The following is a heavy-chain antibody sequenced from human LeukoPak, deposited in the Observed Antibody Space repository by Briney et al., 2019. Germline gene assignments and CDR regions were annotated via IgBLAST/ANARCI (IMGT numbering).Heavy chain of an antibody. V-gene: IGHV3-7*01. CDR3: ARAYCRSTNCCYPS. J-gene: IGHJ5*02. CDR1: GFTFSSYW. CDR2: IKQDGSEK. Sequence: GGSLRLSCAASGFTFSSYWMTWIRQAPGKGLEWVANIKQDGSEKYYVDSVRGRFTISRDNAQNSLSLQMNILRPQDTAVYYCARAYCRSTNCCYPSWGQGTLVTVSS. D-gene: IGHD2-2*01.